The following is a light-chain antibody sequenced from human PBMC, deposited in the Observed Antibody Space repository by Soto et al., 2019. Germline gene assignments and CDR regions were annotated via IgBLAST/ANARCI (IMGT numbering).Light chain of an antibody. CDR3: QQYGSSPPMYT. V-gene: IGKV3-20*01. Sequence: EFVLTQSPATLSLSPGERATLYCRASQSVNSRFLAWYQQKPGQAPRLLIYGASSRATGIPDRFSGSGSGTDFTLTISRLEPEDFAVYYCQQYGSSPPMYTFGQGTNLEI. CDR2: GAS. J-gene: IGKJ2*01. CDR1: QSVNSRF.